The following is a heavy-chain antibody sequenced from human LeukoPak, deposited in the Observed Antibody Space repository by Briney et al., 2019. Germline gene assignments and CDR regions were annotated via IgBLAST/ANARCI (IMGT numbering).Heavy chain of an antibody. D-gene: IGHD2-15*01. CDR2: IYYSGST. Sequence: PSETLSLTCTVSGDSISSSTYYWGWIRQPPGKGLEWIGSIYYSGSTYYNPSLKSLVTISVDTSKNQFSLKLSSVTAADTAVYYCASFYCSGGSCYQYYYYYYMDVWGKGTTVTISS. CDR1: GDSISSSTYY. J-gene: IGHJ6*03. V-gene: IGHV4-39*01. CDR3: ASFYCSGGSCYQYYYYYYMDV.